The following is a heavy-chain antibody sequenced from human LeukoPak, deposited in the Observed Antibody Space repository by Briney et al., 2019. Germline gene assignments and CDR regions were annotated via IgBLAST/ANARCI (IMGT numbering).Heavy chain of an antibody. CDR3: ARVGAAAGPEYFDY. V-gene: IGHV4-59*08. J-gene: IGHJ4*02. CDR1: GGSISSYY. Sequence: SETLSLTCTVPGGSISSYYWSWIRQPPGKGLEWIGYIYYSGSTNYNPSLKSRVTISVDTSKNQFSLKLSSVTAADTAMYYCARVGAAAGPEYFDYWGQGTLVTVSS. D-gene: IGHD6-13*01. CDR2: IYYSGST.